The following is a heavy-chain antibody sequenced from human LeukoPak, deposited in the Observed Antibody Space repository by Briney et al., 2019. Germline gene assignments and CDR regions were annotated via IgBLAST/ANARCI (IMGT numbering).Heavy chain of an antibody. CDR2: ISAYNGNT. CDR1: GYTFTSYG. Sequence: ASVKVSCKASGYTFTSYGISWVRQAPGQGLEWMGWISAYNGNTNYAQKLQGRVTMTTDTSTSTAYMELRSLRSDDTAVYYCARTYSGYDPGSYYFDYWGQGTLVTVPS. J-gene: IGHJ4*02. D-gene: IGHD5-12*01. V-gene: IGHV1-18*01. CDR3: ARTYSGYDPGSYYFDY.